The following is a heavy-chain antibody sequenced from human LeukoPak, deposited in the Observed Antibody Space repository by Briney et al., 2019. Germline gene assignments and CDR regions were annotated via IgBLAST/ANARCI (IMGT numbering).Heavy chain of an antibody. CDR1: GYSINNYW. V-gene: IGHV5-10-1*01. Sequence: GESLKISCKGSGYSINNYWIGWVRQMPGKGLEWMGRIDPSDSYTNYSPSFQGHVTISVDKSISTAYLQWSSLKASDTAVYYCARRLGYYYDSSGYYSTPLWYFDLWGRGTLVTVSS. CDR3: ARRLGYYYDSSGYYSTPLWYFDL. J-gene: IGHJ2*01. CDR2: IDPSDSYT. D-gene: IGHD3-22*01.